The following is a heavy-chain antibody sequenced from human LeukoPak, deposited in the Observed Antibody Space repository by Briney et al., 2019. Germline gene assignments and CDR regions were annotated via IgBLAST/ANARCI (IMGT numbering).Heavy chain of an antibody. D-gene: IGHD3-16*02. CDR1: GFTFSIHW. V-gene: IGHV3-7*01. J-gene: IGHJ4*02. Sequence: PGGSLRLSCAASGFTFSIHWMSWVRQAPGKGLEWVANIKHDGSEEYYVDSVKGRFTISRDNAKNSLCLQMNSLRAEDTAVYYCAREVSGALSYWGQGTLVTVSS. CDR3: AREVSGALSY. CDR2: IKHDGSEE.